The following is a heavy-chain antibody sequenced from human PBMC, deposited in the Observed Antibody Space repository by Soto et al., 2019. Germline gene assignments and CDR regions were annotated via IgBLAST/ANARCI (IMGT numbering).Heavy chain of an antibody. CDR2: ISGSGGST. CDR3: AKGVEVPAAPFDY. V-gene: IGHV3-23*01. Sequence: EVQLLESGGGLVQPGGSLRLSCAASGFTFSSYAMSWVRQAPGKGLEWVSAISGSGGSTYYADSVKGRFTISRDNSKNTRYRQMNSLRAEDTAVYYCAKGVEVPAAPFDYWGQGTLVTVSS. CDR1: GFTFSSYA. J-gene: IGHJ4*02. D-gene: IGHD2-2*01.